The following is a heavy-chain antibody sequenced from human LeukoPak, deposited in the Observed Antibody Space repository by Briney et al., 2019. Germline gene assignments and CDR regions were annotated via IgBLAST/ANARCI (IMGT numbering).Heavy chain of an antibody. CDR3: ARGLGDYYDSSGDDY. J-gene: IGHJ4*02. CDR1: GGSFSGYY. Sequence: SETLSLTCADYGGSFSGYYWSWIRQPPGKGLEWIGEINHSGSTNYNPSLKSPVTISVDTSKNQFSLKLSSVTAADTAVYYCARGLGDYYDSSGDDYWGQGTLVTVSS. D-gene: IGHD3-22*01. CDR2: INHSGST. V-gene: IGHV4-34*01.